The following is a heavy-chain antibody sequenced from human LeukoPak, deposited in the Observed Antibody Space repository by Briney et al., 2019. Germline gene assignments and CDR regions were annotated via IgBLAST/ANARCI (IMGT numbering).Heavy chain of an antibody. CDR2: ISGSGGST. J-gene: IGHJ4*02. Sequence: GGSLRLSCAASGFTFSSYAMSWVRQAPGKGLEWVSAISGSGGSTYYADSVKGRFTISRDNSKNTLYLQMNSLRAEGTAVYYCAKYYGSGSYSFVDYWGQGTLVTVSS. V-gene: IGHV3-23*01. D-gene: IGHD3-10*01. CDR3: AKYYGSGSYSFVDY. CDR1: GFTFSSYA.